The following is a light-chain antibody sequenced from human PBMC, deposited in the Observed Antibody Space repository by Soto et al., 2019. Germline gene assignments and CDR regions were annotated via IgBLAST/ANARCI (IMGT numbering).Light chain of an antibody. V-gene: IGKV3-15*01. CDR1: QSINNK. J-gene: IGKJ4*01. CDR2: GAS. Sequence: EIVMTQSPDTLSVSPGERATLSCRASQSINNKLAWYQQRPGQAPRLLFYGASTRASNVPARFSGGGSGTVFTLTISSLESEDFAVYYCQQYHSWPPLTFGGGTRVEIK. CDR3: QQYHSWPPLT.